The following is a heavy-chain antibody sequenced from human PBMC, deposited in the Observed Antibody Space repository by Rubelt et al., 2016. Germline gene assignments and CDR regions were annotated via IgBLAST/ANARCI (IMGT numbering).Heavy chain of an antibody. CDR1: GFTFSNAW. Sequence: LVQPGGPLTLSCTASGFTFSNAWMTWVRQAPGKGLEWVGRIKSITAGGTTDYAAPVKGRFTIARHDSKNTLYLQMSSLTTEDTAMYYCTLVFTPAHPVFDYWGQGTLVTVSS. V-gene: IGHV3-15*01. CDR3: TLVFTPAHPVFDY. CDR2: IKSITAGGTT. J-gene: IGHJ4*02. D-gene: IGHD6-6*01.